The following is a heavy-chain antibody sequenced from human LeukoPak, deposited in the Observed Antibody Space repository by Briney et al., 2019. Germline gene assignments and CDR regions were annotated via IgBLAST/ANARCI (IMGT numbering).Heavy chain of an antibody. Sequence: GGSLTLSCAASGFTYSGYWMHWVRQAPWKGLVWVSRINSDGYSTTYPDSVNGRFTISKDNAKNMLFLQINSLRAEDTAVYYCVRLVAVSGAYFGYWGQGTLVTVS. J-gene: IGHJ4*02. D-gene: IGHD2-2*01. V-gene: IGHV3-74*01. CDR3: VRLVAVSGAYFGY. CDR2: INSDGYST. CDR1: GFTYSGYW.